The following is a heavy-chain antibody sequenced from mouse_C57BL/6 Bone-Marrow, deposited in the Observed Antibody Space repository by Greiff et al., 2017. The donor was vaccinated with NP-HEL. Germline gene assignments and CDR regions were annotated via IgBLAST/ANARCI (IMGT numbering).Heavy chain of an antibody. CDR3: ARRDYDYDRYYAMDY. D-gene: IGHD2-4*01. CDR1: GYTFTSYW. V-gene: IGHV1-72*01. CDR2: IDPNSGGT. Sequence: QVQLKQPGAELVKPGASVKLSCKASGYTFTSYWMHWVKQRPGRGLEWIGRIDPNSGGTKYNEKFKSKATLTVDKPSSTAYMQLSSLTSEYSAVYYCARRDYDYDRYYAMDYWGQGTSITVTA. J-gene: IGHJ4*01.